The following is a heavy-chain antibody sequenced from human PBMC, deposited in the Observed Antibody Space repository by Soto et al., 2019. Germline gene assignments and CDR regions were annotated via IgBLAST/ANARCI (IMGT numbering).Heavy chain of an antibody. D-gene: IGHD3-10*02. V-gene: IGHV3-23*01. Sequence: EVQLLESGGGLEQPGGSLRLSCAASGFIFSSYALSWVRQAPGKGLEWVSAISGSGTTTYYADSVKGRFTFSRDNSKNMLYLQMNSLRAEDTAVYYCASMIGDPVLSFDSWGQGTLVAVSS. J-gene: IGHJ5*01. CDR3: ASMIGDPVLSFDS. CDR2: ISGSGTTT. CDR1: GFIFSSYA.